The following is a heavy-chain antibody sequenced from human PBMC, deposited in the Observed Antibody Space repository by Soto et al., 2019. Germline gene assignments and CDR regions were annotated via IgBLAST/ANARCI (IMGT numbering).Heavy chain of an antibody. J-gene: IGHJ6*02. CDR2: FIPLFGTP. CDR1: GGAFKSYV. Sequence: QVQLVQSGAEVKKPASSVKVSCKASGGAFKSYVFSWVRQAPGQGLEWMGGFIPLFGTPNYAQKFQGRVTITADESTSSVYMEMSSLTSEDSAVYYCARGLTVYSAVLYYYSAMDVWGQGTTVTVSS. D-gene: IGHD2-8*01. CDR3: ARGLTVYSAVLYYYSAMDV. V-gene: IGHV1-69*01.